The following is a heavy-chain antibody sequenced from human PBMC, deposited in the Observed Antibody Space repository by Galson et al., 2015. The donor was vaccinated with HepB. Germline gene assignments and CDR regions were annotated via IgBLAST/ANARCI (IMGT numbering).Heavy chain of an antibody. J-gene: IGHJ4*02. Sequence: PALVKPTQTLTLTCTFSGFSLNSRGVGVGWIRQPPGKALEWLALIFWDDDQRSTPLLKSRLSVTKDTSKKPVVLKLTGVDPVDTATYYCAHMDLGLTSFAYWGQGTLVTVSS. CDR1: GFSLNSRGVG. V-gene: IGHV2-5*02. CDR2: IFWDDDQ. D-gene: IGHD3/OR15-3a*01. CDR3: AHMDLGLTSFAY.